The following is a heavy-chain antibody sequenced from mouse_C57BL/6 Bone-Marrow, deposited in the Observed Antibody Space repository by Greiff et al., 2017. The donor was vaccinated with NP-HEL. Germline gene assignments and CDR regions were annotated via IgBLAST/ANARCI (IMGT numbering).Heavy chain of an antibody. V-gene: IGHV8-12*01. J-gene: IGHJ1*03. D-gene: IGHD1-1*01. CDR1: GFSLSTSGMG. Sequence: QVTLKESGPGILQSSQTLSLTCSFSGFSLSTSGMGVSWIRQPSGKGLEWLAHIYWDDDKRYNPSLKSRLTISKDTSRNQVFLKITSVDTADTATYYCARRERFYGSSPYWYFDVWGTGTTVTVSS. CDR3: ARRERFYGSSPYWYFDV. CDR2: IYWDDDK.